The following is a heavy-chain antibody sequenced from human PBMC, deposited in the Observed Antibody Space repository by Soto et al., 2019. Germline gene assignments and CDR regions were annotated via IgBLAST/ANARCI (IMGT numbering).Heavy chain of an antibody. CDR3: STDPNGDYIGAFDN. CDR1: RFSFSNYA. D-gene: IGHD4-17*01. J-gene: IGHJ3*02. V-gene: IGHV3-23*01. Sequence: GGSLRLSCAGSRFSFSNYAMTGARQAPGEGLEWVSSITGSGGGTTYADSVRGRFTISRDNSKNILYLQMDSLRADDTAVYYCSTDPNGDYIGAFDNWGQGTMVTVSS. CDR2: ITGSGGGT.